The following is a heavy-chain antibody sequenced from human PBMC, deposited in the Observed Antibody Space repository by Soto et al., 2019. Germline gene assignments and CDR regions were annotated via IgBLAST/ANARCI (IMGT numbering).Heavy chain of an antibody. J-gene: IGHJ3*02. CDR1: GFTFGDYA. CDR3: TSDKPGNAFDI. Sequence: GGSLRLSCTASGFTFGDYAMSWVRQAPGKGLEWVGFIRSKAYGGTTEYAASVKGRFTISRDDSKSIAYLQMNSLKTEDTAVYYCTSDKPGNAFDIWGQGTMVTVSS. V-gene: IGHV3-49*04. CDR2: IRSKAYGGTT.